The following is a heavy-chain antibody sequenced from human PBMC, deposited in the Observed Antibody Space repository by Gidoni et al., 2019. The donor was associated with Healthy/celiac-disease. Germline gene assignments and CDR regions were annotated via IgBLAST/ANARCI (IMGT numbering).Heavy chain of an antibody. CDR3: ARHADTYYDFWSGYSALPFDY. CDR1: GGSISSYY. J-gene: IGHJ4*02. Sequence: QVQLQESGPGLVKPSETLSLTCTVSGGSISSYYWSWIRQPPGKGLEWIGYIYYSGSTNYNPSLKSRVTISVDTSKNQFSLKLSSVTAADTAVYYCARHADTYYDFWSGYSALPFDYWGQGTLVTVSS. CDR2: IYYSGST. V-gene: IGHV4-59*08. D-gene: IGHD3-3*01.